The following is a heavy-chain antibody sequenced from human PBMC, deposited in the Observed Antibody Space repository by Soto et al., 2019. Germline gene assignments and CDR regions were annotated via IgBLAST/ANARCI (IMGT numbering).Heavy chain of an antibody. CDR2: INPSSSHI. CDR1: GFTFASYH. D-gene: IGHD2-15*01. Sequence: EVQLVESGGGLVMPGGSLRLSCAASGFTFASYHMSWVRQAPGKGLDWVSSINPSSSHIYYADSVRGRFTISRDDSNNSLYLHMNSLRTEDVAIYYCAGGYCGGVGCYLRRDAFDVWGQGTTVMVSS. CDR3: AGGYCGGVGCYLRRDAFDV. J-gene: IGHJ3*01. V-gene: IGHV3-21*02.